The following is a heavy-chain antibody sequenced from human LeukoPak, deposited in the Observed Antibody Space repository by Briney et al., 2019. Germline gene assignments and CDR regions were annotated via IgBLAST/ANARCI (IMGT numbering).Heavy chain of an antibody. Sequence: GGSLRLSRAASGFTVSSNYMSWVRQAPGKGLEWVSVIYSGGSTYYADSVKGRFTISRDNSKNTLYPQMNSLRAEDTAVYYCARAGYFDWLLSSYGMDVWGQGTTVTVSS. J-gene: IGHJ6*02. CDR1: GFTVSSNY. D-gene: IGHD3-9*01. CDR2: IYSGGST. V-gene: IGHV3-66*01. CDR3: ARAGYFDWLLSSYGMDV.